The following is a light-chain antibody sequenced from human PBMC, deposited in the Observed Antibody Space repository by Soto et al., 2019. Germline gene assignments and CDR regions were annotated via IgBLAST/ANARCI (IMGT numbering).Light chain of an antibody. V-gene: IGKV1-5*03. CDR1: QSISSW. CDR3: QQYNSYSGET. CDR2: KAS. J-gene: IGKJ1*01. Sequence: DIQMTQSPSTLSASVGDRVTITCRASQSISSWLAWYQQKPGKAPKLLIYKASSLESGVPSRFSGSGSGTEFTLTISSLQPDDFATYYCQQYNSYSGETVGQGTKVEIK.